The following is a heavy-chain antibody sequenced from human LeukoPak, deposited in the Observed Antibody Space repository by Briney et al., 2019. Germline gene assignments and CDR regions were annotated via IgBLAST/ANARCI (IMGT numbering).Heavy chain of an antibody. Sequence: TLSLTCTVSGGSISSGSYYWSWIRQPAGKGLEWIGRIYTSGSTNYNPSLKSRVTISVDTSKNQFSLKLSSVTAADTAVYYCVSDGAGFYYFDYWGQGTLVTVSS. V-gene: IGHV4-61*02. CDR3: VSDGAGFYYFDY. CDR2: IYTSGST. J-gene: IGHJ4*02. CDR1: GGSISSGSYY. D-gene: IGHD6-19*01.